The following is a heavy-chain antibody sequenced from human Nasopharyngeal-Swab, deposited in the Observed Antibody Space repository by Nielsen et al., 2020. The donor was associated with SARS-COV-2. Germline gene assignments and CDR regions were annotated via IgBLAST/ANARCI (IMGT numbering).Heavy chain of an antibody. J-gene: IGHJ4*02. CDR1: GGSISSYY. D-gene: IGHD3-3*01. Sequence: SETLSLTCTVSGGSISSYYWSWIRQPPGKGLEWIGYIYYSGSTNYNPSLKSRVTISVDTSKNQFSLKLSSVTAADTAVYYCARAPRITIFGVVMNFDYWGQGTLVTVSS. CDR3: ARAPRITIFGVVMNFDY. V-gene: IGHV4-59*01. CDR2: IYYSGST.